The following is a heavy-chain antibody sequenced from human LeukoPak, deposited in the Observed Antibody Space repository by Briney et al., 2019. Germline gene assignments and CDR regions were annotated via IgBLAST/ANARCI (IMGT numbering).Heavy chain of an antibody. V-gene: IGHV4-31*03. J-gene: IGHJ6*02. D-gene: IGHD4-4*01. Sequence: PSQTLSLTCTVSGGSIRSGDYSWNWIRQHPGKGLEWIGYIYYSGSAYYNPSLTSRVTMSVDTSKNQFSLKLSSVTAADTAIYYCARDHTETSSLNFRNYYYYGMDIWGQGTTVIVSS. CDR1: GGSIRSGDYS. CDR2: IYYSGSA. CDR3: ARDHTETSSLNFRNYYYYGMDI.